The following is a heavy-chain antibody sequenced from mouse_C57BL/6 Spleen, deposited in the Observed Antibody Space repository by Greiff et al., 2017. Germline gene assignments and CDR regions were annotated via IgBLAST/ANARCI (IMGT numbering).Heavy chain of an antibody. V-gene: IGHV1-64*01. CDR1: GYTFTSYW. Sequence: QVQLQQPGAELVKPGASVKLSCKASGYTFTSYWMHWVKQRPGQGLEWIGMIHPNSGSTNYNEKFKSKATLTVDKSSSTAYMQLSSLTSEDSAVYYCARPLTTVVSSFDYWGQGTTLTVSS. J-gene: IGHJ2*01. CDR3: ARPLTTVVSSFDY. D-gene: IGHD1-1*01. CDR2: IHPNSGST.